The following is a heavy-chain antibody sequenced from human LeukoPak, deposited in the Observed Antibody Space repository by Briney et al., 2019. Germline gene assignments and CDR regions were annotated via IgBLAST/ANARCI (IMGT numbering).Heavy chain of an antibody. Sequence: SETLSLTCTVSGVSISSSNSYWGWIRQPPGEGLEWIGDVSYNGNTNHNPSLKSRVTMSVDTSKNYFSLTVTSVTAADTAVYFCARGDDSGAHHPSRFDLWGRGTLVTVSS. J-gene: IGHJ2*01. D-gene: IGHD2-15*01. CDR1: GVSISSSNSY. CDR2: VSYNGNT. V-gene: IGHV4-61*03. CDR3: ARGDDSGAHHPSRFDL.